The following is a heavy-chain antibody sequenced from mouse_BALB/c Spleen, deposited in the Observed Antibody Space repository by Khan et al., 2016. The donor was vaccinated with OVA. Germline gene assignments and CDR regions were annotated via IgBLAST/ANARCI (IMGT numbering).Heavy chain of an antibody. Sequence: EVQLQESGPGLVKPSQSLSLTCTVTGYSITSDYAWNWIRQFPGNKLEWMGYISYSGSTNYNPALKSRISITRDTSKNQFFLQLNSVTTEDTATYYCARDCSPYNYAMDYWGQGTSVTVSS. CDR1: GYSITSDYA. CDR2: ISYSGST. J-gene: IGHJ4*01. V-gene: IGHV3-2*02. CDR3: ARDCSPYNYAMDY.